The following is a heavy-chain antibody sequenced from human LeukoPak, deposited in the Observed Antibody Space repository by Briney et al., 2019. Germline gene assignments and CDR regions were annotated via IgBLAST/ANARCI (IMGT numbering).Heavy chain of an antibody. CDR2: ISYDGSNK. J-gene: IGHJ4*02. D-gene: IGHD3-22*01. Sequence: PGGSLGLSCAASGFTFSSYAMHWVRQAPGKGLEWVAVISYDGSNKYYADSVKGRFTISRDNSKNTLYLQMNSLRAEDTAVYYCARDQGYYYDSSGYLDYWGQGTLATVSS. CDR3: ARDQGYYYDSSGYLDY. V-gene: IGHV3-30-3*01. CDR1: GFTFSSYA.